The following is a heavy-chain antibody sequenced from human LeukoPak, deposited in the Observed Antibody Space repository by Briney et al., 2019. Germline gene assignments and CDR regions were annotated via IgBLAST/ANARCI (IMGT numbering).Heavy chain of an antibody. V-gene: IGHV4-38-2*02. CDR1: GYSITSGFS. D-gene: IGHD3-16*01. Sequence: PSETLSLTCAVSGYSITSGFSWGWIRQPPGKGLEWFGTISHSGTTDYKSTLESRLTISMDTSKNLFSLRLTSVTAADTAVYYCAREGAVPGIDPWGQGTLVTVSS. J-gene: IGHJ5*02. CDR2: ISHSGTT. CDR3: AREGAVPGIDP.